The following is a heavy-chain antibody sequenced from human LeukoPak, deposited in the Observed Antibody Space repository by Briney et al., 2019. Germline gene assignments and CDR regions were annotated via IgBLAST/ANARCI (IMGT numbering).Heavy chain of an antibody. Sequence: TASETLSLTCSASAGTINYYYWSWLRQPPGKGLEWSGNINYSGSTNYNPSLKSRVAIAVDTSKSQFSLKLSSVSAADTAVYYCARGRLVRGVIFDYWGQGTLVTVSS. CDR2: INYSGST. CDR1: AGTINYYY. CDR3: ARGRLVRGVIFDY. D-gene: IGHD3-10*01. J-gene: IGHJ4*02. V-gene: IGHV4-59*08.